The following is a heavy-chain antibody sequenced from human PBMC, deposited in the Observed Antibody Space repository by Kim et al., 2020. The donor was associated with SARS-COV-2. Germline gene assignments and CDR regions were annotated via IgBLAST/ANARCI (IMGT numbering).Heavy chain of an antibody. CDR3: ARGWRITMVPRGRFDP. V-gene: IGHV1-3*01. J-gene: IGHJ5*02. D-gene: IGHD3-10*01. CDR1: GYTFTSYA. Sequence: ASVKFSCKASGYTFTSYAMHWVRKAPGQRLEWMGWINAGNGNTKYSQKFQGRVTITRDTSASTAYMELSSLRSEDTAVYYCARGWRITMVPRGRFDPWGQRILITVSS. CDR2: INAGNGNT.